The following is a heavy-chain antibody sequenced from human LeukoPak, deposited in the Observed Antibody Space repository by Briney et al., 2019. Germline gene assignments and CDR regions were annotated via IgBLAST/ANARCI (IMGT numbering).Heavy chain of an antibody. CDR3: ARRREYDILTGYFYFDY. V-gene: IGHV5-10-1*01. D-gene: IGHD3-9*01. Sequence: GESLRISCKGSGYSFTSYWISWVRQMPGKGLEWMGRIDPSDSYTNYSPSFQGHVTISADKSISTAYLQWSSLKASDTAMYYCARRREYDILTGYFYFDYWGQGTLVTVSS. CDR1: GYSFTSYW. J-gene: IGHJ4*02. CDR2: IDPSDSYT.